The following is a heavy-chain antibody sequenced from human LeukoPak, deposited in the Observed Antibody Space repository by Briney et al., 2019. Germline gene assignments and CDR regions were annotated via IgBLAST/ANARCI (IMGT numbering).Heavy chain of an antibody. J-gene: IGHJ6*02. CDR3: ARDHVAYLPNMDV. CDR1: GGSISSYY. Sequence: SETLSLTCTVSGGSISSYYWSWIRQPPGKGLEWIGYIYYSGSTNYNPSLKSRVTISVDTSKNQFSLKLSSVTAADTAVYYCARDHVAYLPNMDVWGQGTTVTVSS. V-gene: IGHV4-59*01. D-gene: IGHD2-21*01. CDR2: IYYSGST.